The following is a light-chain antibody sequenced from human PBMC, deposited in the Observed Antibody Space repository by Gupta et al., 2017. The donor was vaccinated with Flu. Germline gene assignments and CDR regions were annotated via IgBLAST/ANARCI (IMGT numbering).Light chain of an antibody. CDR3: QQYGSSPRGT. J-gene: IGKJ2*01. CDR2: GAS. V-gene: IGKV3-20*01. CDR1: QSVSSSY. Sequence: RATLACRASQSVSSSYLAWYQQKPGQAPRLLIYGASSRATGIPDRFSGSESGTDFTLTISRLEPEDFAVYYCQQYGSSPRGTFGQGTKLEIK.